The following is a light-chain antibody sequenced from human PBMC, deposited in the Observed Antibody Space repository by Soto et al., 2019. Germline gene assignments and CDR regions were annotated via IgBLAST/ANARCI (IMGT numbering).Light chain of an antibody. CDR1: QSLVHSDGIAY. CDR2: KVS. J-gene: IGKJ5*01. Sequence: FVMSLSPLSLPVTLGQPASISCRSNQSLVHSDGIAYFSWFQQRPGRSPRRLIYKVSNWDSGVPARFSGSGSGTDFALKISRVEAEDVGVYYCMQGTHWPITFGQGTRLEIK. V-gene: IGKV2-30*02. CDR3: MQGTHWPIT.